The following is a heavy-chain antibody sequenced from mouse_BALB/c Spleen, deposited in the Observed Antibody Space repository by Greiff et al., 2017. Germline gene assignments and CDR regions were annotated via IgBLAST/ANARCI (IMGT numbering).Heavy chain of an antibody. CDR2: IWAGGST. Sequence: QVQLKESGPGLVAPSQSLSITCTVSGFSLTSYGVHWVRQPPGKGLEWLGVIWAGGSTNYNSALMSRLSISKDNSKSQVFLKMNSLQTDDTAMYYCARDSLTGTRGYFDYWGQGTTLTVSS. CDR1: GFSLTSYG. V-gene: IGHV2-9*02. J-gene: IGHJ2*01. CDR3: ARDSLTGTRGYFDY. D-gene: IGHD4-1*01.